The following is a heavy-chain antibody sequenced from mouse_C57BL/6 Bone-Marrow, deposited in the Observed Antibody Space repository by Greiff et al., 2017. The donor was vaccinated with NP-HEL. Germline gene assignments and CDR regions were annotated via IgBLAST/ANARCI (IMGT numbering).Heavy chain of an antibody. J-gene: IGHJ4*01. D-gene: IGHD4-1*01. CDR3: ARNWRNWDAPMDY. CDR2: IWSGGST. CDR1: GFSLTSYG. V-gene: IGHV2-2*01. Sequence: QVQLKESGPGLVQPSQSLSITCTVSGFSLTSYGVHWVRQSPGKGLEWLGVIWSGGSTDYNAAFISRLSISKDNSKSQVFFKMNSLQADDTAIYYCARNWRNWDAPMDYWGQGTSVTVSS.